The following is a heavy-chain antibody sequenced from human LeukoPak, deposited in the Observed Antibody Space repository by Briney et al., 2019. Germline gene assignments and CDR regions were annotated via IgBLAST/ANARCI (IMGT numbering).Heavy chain of an antibody. J-gene: IGHJ4*02. CDR1: GFTFSSNW. CDR3: ARDRDCGDGGCYPHFDY. Sequence: GGSLRLSCAASGFTFSSNWMSWVRQAPGKGLEWVANIRQDGSDKYYMDSVKGRFTISGDNAKNSLSLQMNSLRAEDTAVYYCARDRDCGDGGCYPHFDYWGQGVQVTVSS. V-gene: IGHV3-7*01. CDR2: IRQDGSDK. D-gene: IGHD2-15*01.